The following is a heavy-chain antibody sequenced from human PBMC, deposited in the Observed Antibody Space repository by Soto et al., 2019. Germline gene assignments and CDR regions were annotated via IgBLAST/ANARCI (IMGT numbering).Heavy chain of an antibody. V-gene: IGHV3-23*01. D-gene: IGHD3-9*01. CDR2: ISGSGGST. CDR1: GFTFSCYA. Sequence: EVQLLESGGGLVQPGGSLRLSCAASGFTFSCYAMSWVRQAPGKGLEWVSDISGSGGSTYYADSVKGRFTISRDNSKNTLYLQMNSLRAKDTAVYYCAKDYGDYDILTGYYSLCDYRDGWGKGTMVTVSS. J-gene: IGHJ6*03. CDR3: AKDYGDYDILTGYYSLCDYRDG.